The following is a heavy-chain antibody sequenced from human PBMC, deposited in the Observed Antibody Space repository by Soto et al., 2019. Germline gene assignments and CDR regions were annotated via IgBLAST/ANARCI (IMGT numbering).Heavy chain of an antibody. D-gene: IGHD3-22*01. Sequence: ASVKVSCKASGYTFTTYYMHWVRQAPGQGLEWMGIINPSGGSTRYAQKFQGRVTMTRDTSTSTVYMELSSLKSEDTAVYYCARGLIYDSSGYYFGYGGQGTLVTASS. V-gene: IGHV1-46*01. CDR2: INPSGGST. CDR1: GYTFTTYY. CDR3: ARGLIYDSSGYYFGY. J-gene: IGHJ4*02.